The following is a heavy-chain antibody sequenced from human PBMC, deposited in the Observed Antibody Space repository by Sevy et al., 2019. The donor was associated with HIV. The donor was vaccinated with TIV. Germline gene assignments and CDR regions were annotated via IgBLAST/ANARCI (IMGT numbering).Heavy chain of an antibody. CDR3: AREGYYYRSGTYRPPNYYGMDV. Sequence: ASVKVSCKASGYTFTSYRISWVRQAPGQGLEWMGWISDYNGYTNYAHKFQGRVTLSTETSTRTAYMELRSLRSDDSAVYFCAREGYYYRSGTYRPPNYYGMDVWGQGTAVTVSS. J-gene: IGHJ6*02. CDR2: ISDYNGYT. CDR1: GYTFTSYR. D-gene: IGHD3-10*01. V-gene: IGHV1-18*01.